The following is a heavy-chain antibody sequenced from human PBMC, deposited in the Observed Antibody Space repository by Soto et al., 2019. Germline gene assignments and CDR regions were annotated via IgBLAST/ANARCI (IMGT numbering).Heavy chain of an antibody. CDR3: ARGLKIFGVVIGMPGMDV. V-gene: IGHV4-34*01. J-gene: IGHJ6*02. CDR1: GGSFSGYY. Sequence: SETLSLTCAVYGGSFSGYYWSWIRQPPGKGLEWIGEINHSGSTNYNPSLKSRVTISVDTSKNQFSLKLSSVTAADTAVYYCARGLKIFGVVIGMPGMDVWGQGTTVT. D-gene: IGHD3-3*01. CDR2: INHSGST.